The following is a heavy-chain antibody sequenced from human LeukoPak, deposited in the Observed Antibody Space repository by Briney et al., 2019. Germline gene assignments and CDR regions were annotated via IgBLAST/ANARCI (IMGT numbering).Heavy chain of an antibody. V-gene: IGHV3-15*01. CDR2: IRPKIEGGTA. CDR3: THYSSGWY. Sequence: GGSLRLSCAASGFTFSNAWTNWVRQGPGKGLEWVGRIRPKIEGGTADYAAPVKGRFIISRDDSKNTLYLQMNSLKIEDTAMYYCTHYSSGWYLGQGTLVTVSS. CDR1: GFTFSNAW. J-gene: IGHJ4*02. D-gene: IGHD6-19*01.